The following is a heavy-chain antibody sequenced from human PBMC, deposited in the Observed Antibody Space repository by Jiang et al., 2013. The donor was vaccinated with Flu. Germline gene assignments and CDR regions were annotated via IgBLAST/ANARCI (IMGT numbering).Heavy chain of an antibody. Sequence: EWLGSVYHSGMTYYSPSVRSRVTMSVDTSKNQFSLRLSSVTAADTAMYYCARDKGNYYFDSSGYCHFDYWGQGALVTVSS. CDR2: VYHSGMT. V-gene: IGHV4-38-2*02. D-gene: IGHD3-22*01. CDR3: ARDKGNYYFDSSGYCHFDY. J-gene: IGHJ4*02.